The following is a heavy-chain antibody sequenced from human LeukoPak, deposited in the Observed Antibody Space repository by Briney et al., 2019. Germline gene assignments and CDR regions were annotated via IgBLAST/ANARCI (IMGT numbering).Heavy chain of an antibody. J-gene: IGHJ4*02. CDR2: IIPIFGTA. V-gene: IGHV1-69*05. CDR1: GGTFSSYA. CDR3: ARDPGGYNPYYFDY. D-gene: IGHD5-24*01. Sequence: SVKVSCKASGGTFSSYAISWVRQAPGQGLEWMGRIIPIFGTANYAQKFQGRVTITTDESPSTAYMELSSLRSEDTAVYYCARDPGGYNPYYFDYWGQGTLVTVSS.